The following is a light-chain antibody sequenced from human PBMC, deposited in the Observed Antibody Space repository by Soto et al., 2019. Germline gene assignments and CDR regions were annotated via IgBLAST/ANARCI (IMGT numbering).Light chain of an antibody. V-gene: IGKV1-39*01. CDR2: AAS. Sequence: DIQMTQSPSSLSASVGDRVTITCRASQSISRSVNWYQQRPGKAPKILIYAASSLQSGVPSRFSGGGSGTDFTLTISSLKLEDFATYHCQQSYSTPYTFGQGTKLEIK. CDR1: QSISRS. CDR3: QQSYSTPYT. J-gene: IGKJ2*01.